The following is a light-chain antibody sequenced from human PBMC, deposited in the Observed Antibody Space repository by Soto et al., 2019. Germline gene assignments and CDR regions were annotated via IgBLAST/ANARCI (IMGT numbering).Light chain of an antibody. J-gene: IGKJ4*01. Sequence: EIVLTQSPATLSLSPGEGATLSCRASQSVSNYLAWYQQKPGQAPRLLIFDASKRATGIPARFSGSGSGTDFTPPISSLEPEDFAVYYCQQRSNWPLTFGGGTKVEIK. CDR3: QQRSNWPLT. V-gene: IGKV3-11*01. CDR2: DAS. CDR1: QSVSNY.